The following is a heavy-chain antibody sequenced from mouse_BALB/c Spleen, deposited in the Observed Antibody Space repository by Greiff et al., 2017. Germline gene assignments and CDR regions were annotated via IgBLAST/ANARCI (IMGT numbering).Heavy chain of an antibody. CDR1: GFNFKDTY. V-gene: IGHV14-3*02. CDR3: ARGGDCDEDY. Sequence: EVQLQQSGAELVKPGASVKLSCTASGFNFKDTYMHWVKQRPEQGLEWIGRIDPANGNTKYDPKFQGKATITADTSSNTAYLQLSSLTSEDTAVYYCARGGDCDEDYWGQGTTLTVSS. CDR2: IDPANGNT. J-gene: IGHJ2*01.